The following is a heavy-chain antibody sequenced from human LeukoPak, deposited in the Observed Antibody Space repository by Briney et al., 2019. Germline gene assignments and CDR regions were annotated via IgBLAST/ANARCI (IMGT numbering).Heavy chain of an antibody. CDR2: IYYSGST. V-gene: IGHV4-59*01. CDR3: AREAMAVAGMYYYYYMDV. Sequence: SETLSLTCTASGGSISSYYWSWIRQPPGKGLEWIGYIYYSGSTNYNPSLKSRVTISVDTSKNQFSLKLSSVTAADTAVYYCAREAMAVAGMYYYYYMDVWGKGTTVTVSS. CDR1: GGSISSYY. D-gene: IGHD6-19*01. J-gene: IGHJ6*03.